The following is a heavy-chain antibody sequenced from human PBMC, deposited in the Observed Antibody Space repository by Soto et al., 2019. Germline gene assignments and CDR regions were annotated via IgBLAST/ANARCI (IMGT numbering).Heavy chain of an antibody. CDR3: ASIRGYSGYDARNFDY. V-gene: IGHV4-34*01. J-gene: IGHJ4*02. D-gene: IGHD5-12*01. CDR2: INHSGST. CDR1: GGSFSGYY. Sequence: KTSETLSLTXAVYGGSFSGYYWSWIRQPPGKGLEWIGEINHSGSTNYNPSLKSRVTISVDTSKNQFSLKLSSVTAADTAVYYCASIRGYSGYDARNFDYWGQGTLVTVSS.